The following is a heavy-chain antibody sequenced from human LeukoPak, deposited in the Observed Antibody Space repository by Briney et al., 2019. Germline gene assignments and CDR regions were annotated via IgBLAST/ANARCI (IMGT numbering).Heavy chain of an antibody. Sequence: PGGSLRLACAASGFTFSSYAMSWVRQAPGKGLEWVSAISGSGGSTYYADSVEGRFTISRDNSKNTLYLQMNSLRAEDTAVYYCAKGEIGNYYYYMDVWGKGTTVTVSS. J-gene: IGHJ6*03. V-gene: IGHV3-23*01. CDR2: ISGSGGST. D-gene: IGHD1-1*01. CDR3: AKGEIGNYYYYMDV. CDR1: GFTFSSYA.